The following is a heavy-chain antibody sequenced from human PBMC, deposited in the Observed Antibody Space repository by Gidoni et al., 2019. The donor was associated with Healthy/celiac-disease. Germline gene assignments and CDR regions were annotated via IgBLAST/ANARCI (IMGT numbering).Heavy chain of an antibody. V-gene: IGHV3-21*01. CDR3: ASWRTTDAFDI. CDR2: IMSSSSYI. Sequence: EVQLVESGGGLVKPGGYLRLFCAASGFTFSSYSMNWGRQGPGMGLEWVSSIMSSSSYIYYADSVKGRFTISRDNAKNSLYLQMNSLRAEDTAVYYCASWRTTDAFDIWGQGTMVTVSS. CDR1: GFTFSSYS. J-gene: IGHJ3*02.